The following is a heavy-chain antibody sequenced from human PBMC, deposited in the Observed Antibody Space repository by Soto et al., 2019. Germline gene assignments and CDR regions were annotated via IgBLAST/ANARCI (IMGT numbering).Heavy chain of an antibody. Sequence: PSETLSLTCTVSGGSIRSHYWSWIRQPPGKGLEWIGYIYYSGSTNYNPSLKSRVTISVDTSKNQFSLKLSSVTAADTAVYYCARLREYSGYDPSDYWGQGTLVTVSS. CDR1: GGSIRSHY. V-gene: IGHV4-59*08. J-gene: IGHJ4*02. CDR3: ARLREYSGYDPSDY. D-gene: IGHD5-12*01. CDR2: IYYSGST.